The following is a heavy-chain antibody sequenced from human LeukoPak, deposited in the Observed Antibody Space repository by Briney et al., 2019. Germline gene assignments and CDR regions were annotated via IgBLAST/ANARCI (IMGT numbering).Heavy chain of an antibody. J-gene: IGHJ4*02. V-gene: IGHV4-34*01. D-gene: IGHD3-22*01. Sequence: SETLSLTCAVYGGSFSGYYWSWIRQPPGKGLEWIGEINHSGTTNYNPSLKSRVTISIDTSKNQFSLKLTSVTAADTAVYYCASSRGYYYDRSGYWTYYFDYWDQGSLVTVSS. CDR3: ASSRGYYYDRSGYWTYYFDY. CDR2: INHSGTT. CDR1: GGSFSGYY.